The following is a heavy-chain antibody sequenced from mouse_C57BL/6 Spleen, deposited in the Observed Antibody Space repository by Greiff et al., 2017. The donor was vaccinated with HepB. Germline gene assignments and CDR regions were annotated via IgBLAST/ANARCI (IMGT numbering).Heavy chain of an antibody. CDR2: ISSGGDYI. Sequence: EVHLVESGEGLVKPGGSLKLSCAASGFTFSSYAMSWVRQTPEKRLEWVAYISSGGDYIYYADTVKGRFTISRDNARNTLYLQMSSLKSEDTAMYYCTRGNSNYGYYAMDYWGQGTSVTVSS. D-gene: IGHD2-5*01. J-gene: IGHJ4*01. CDR1: GFTFSSYA. V-gene: IGHV5-9-1*02. CDR3: TRGNSNYGYYAMDY.